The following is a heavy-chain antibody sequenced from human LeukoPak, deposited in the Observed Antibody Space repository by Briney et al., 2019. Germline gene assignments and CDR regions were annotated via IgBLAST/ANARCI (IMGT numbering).Heavy chain of an antibody. V-gene: IGHV3-23*01. J-gene: IGHJ4*02. Sequence: GGSLRLSCAASGFTFSSYAMSWVRQAPGKGLEWVSAISGSGGSTYYADSVKGRFTISRDNSKNTLYLQMNSLRAEDTAVYYCAKDLGVCWDKPHHYYFDYWGQGTLVTVSS. CDR3: AKDLGVCWDKPHHYYFDY. CDR1: GFTFSSYA. CDR2: ISGSGGST. D-gene: IGHD3-16*01.